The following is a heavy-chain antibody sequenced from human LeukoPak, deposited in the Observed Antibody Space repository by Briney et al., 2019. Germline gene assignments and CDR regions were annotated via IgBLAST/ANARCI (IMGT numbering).Heavy chain of an antibody. V-gene: IGHV6-1*01. CDR1: GDSFSSNSAA. Sequence: SQTLSLTCPISGDSFSSNSAAWNWIRQSPSRGLEWLGRTYYRSKWYNDYAVSVKSRITINPDTSKNQFSLQLSSVTPEDTAVYYCARGEHYGDAYYFDYWGQGTLVTVSS. CDR3: ARGEHYGDAYYFDY. CDR2: TYYRSKWYN. J-gene: IGHJ4*02. D-gene: IGHD4-17*01.